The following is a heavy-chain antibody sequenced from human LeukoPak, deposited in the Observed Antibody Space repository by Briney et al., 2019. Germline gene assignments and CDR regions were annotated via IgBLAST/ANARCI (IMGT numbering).Heavy chain of an antibody. D-gene: IGHD5-12*01. V-gene: IGHV3-30*14. Sequence: GRSLRLSCAASGFTFSSYAMHWVRQAPGKGLEWVAVISYDGSNKYYADSVKGRFTISRDNSKNTLYLQMNSLRAEDTALYYCAIYRGYSGYEPIDYWGQGTLVTVSS. J-gene: IGHJ4*02. CDR2: ISYDGSNK. CDR3: AIYRGYSGYEPIDY. CDR1: GFTFSSYA.